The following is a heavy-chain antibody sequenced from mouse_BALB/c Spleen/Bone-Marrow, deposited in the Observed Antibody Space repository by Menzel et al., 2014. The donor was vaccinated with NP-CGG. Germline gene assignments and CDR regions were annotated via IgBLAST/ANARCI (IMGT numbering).Heavy chain of an antibody. V-gene: IGHV5-4*02. J-gene: IGHJ1*01. CDR2: ISDGGSYT. CDR1: GFTFSDYY. CDR3: ARVVTTATLYWYFDV. Sequence: DVMLVESGGGLVKPGGSLKLFCAASGFTFSDYYMYWVRQTSEKRLEWVATISDGGSYTYYPDSVKGRFTISRDNAKNNLYLQMSSLKSEDTAMYYCARVVTTATLYWYFDVWGAGTTVTVSS. D-gene: IGHD1-2*01.